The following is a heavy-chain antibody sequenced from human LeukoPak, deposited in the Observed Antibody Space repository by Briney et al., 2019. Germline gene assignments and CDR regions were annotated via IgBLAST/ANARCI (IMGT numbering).Heavy chain of an antibody. J-gene: IGHJ4*02. CDR1: GGSLSRSGYY. D-gene: IGHD3-16*01. CDR2: FYYGGST. V-gene: IGHV4-39*01. CDR3: ARSVAYTSYCYIDY. Sequence: SETLSLTCTVSGGSLSRSGYYWRWIRQPPGKGVEWIGNFYYGGSTYYNPSLKSRVTISVDTSKNQFSLNLNSVTAADAAVYFWARSVAYTSYCYIDYWGQGTLVTVSS.